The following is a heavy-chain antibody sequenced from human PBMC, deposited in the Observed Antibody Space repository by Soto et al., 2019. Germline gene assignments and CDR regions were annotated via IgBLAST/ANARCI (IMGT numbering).Heavy chain of an antibody. CDR1: GFPFSDYA. CDR2: ISGSGEKT. Sequence: EVRLLESGGGLVQPGGSLSLSCAVSGFPFSDYAMAWVRLAPGKGLEWVSAISGSGEKTYYADAVKGRFTISRDNSKNTLHLQLSSLRAGATALYYCCKPARPVENSTLAKYYSFYMHVWGTGTAVTVSS. V-gene: IGHV3-23*01. D-gene: IGHD5-18*01. J-gene: IGHJ6*03. CDR3: CKPARPVENSTLAKYYSFYMHV.